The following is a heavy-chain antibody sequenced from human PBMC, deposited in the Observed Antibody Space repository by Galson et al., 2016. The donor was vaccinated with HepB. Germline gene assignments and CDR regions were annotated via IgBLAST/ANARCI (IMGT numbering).Heavy chain of an antibody. Sequence: SLRLSCAASGFASRNYGMHWVRQAPGKGLEWVAADSMDGRRKWYAESVKGRFTISRDNFNNMLFLQMSSLRPDDTAVYFCARRHEYCPPVGCSVDYWGQGPLVSVSS. V-gene: IGHV3-30*03. CDR2: DSMDGRRK. D-gene: IGHD2/OR15-2a*01. J-gene: IGHJ4*02. CDR3: ARRHEYCPPVGCSVDY. CDR1: GFASRNYG.